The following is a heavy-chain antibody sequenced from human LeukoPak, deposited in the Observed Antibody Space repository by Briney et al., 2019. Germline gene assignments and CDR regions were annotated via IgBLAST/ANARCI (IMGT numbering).Heavy chain of an antibody. CDR3: ARERGDYYYYYMDV. V-gene: IGHV4-39*07. J-gene: IGHJ6*03. CDR2: IFSSGSA. CDR1: GGSLSSSSYY. Sequence: SETLSLTCTVSGGSLSSSSYYWGWIRQPPGKELEWIGSIFSSGSAHYKPSLKSRVTISVDTSKNQFSLKLSSVTAADTAVYYCARERGDYYYYYMDVWGKGTTVTISS. D-gene: IGHD3-16*01.